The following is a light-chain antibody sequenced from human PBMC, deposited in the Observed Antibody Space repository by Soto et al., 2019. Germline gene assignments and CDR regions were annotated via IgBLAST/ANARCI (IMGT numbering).Light chain of an antibody. Sequence: QSMLTQPASVSGSPGQSITISCAGTSRDIGGYNWVSWYQQHPGKAPQLIIFEVSNRPSGVSNRFSGSKSGNTASLTISGLQADDEAEYYCTSYTSTTWVFGGGTQLTVL. CDR2: EVS. CDR3: TSYTSTTWV. CDR1: SRDIGGYNW. V-gene: IGLV2-14*01. J-gene: IGLJ3*02.